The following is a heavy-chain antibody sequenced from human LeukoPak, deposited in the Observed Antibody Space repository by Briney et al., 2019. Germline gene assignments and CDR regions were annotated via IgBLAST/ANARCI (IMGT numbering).Heavy chain of an antibody. CDR2: VYHGGRS. V-gene: IGHV4-38-2*02. Sequence: SETLSLTCTVSGYSISSGFYWGWIRQPPGKGLEWIGNVYHGGRSYYNPSLKSRITISVDTSKNQFSLKLSSVTAADTAVYYCAREVLGYCSGGSCYSGWFDPWGQGTLVTVSS. D-gene: IGHD2-15*01. J-gene: IGHJ5*02. CDR1: GYSISSGFY. CDR3: AREVLGYCSGGSCYSGWFDP.